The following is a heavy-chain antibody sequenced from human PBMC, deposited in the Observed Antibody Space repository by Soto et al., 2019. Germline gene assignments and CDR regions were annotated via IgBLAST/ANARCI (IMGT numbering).Heavy chain of an antibody. Sequence: GGSLRLSCAASGFTFSSYAMHWVRQAPGKGLEWVAVISYDGSNKYYADSVKGRFTISRDNSKNTLYLQMNSLRAEDTAVYYCARDRPYYYGSGTPDHYYYYGMDVWGQGTTVTVSS. V-gene: IGHV3-30-3*01. D-gene: IGHD3-10*01. CDR3: ARDRPYYYGSGTPDHYYYYGMDV. J-gene: IGHJ6*02. CDR2: ISYDGSNK. CDR1: GFTFSSYA.